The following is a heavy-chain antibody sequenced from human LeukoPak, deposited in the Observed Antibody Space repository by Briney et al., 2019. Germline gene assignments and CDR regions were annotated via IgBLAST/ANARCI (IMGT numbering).Heavy chain of an antibody. D-gene: IGHD3-10*02. CDR1: GYTFTSHP. Sequence: ASVRVSCKASGYTFTSHPISWVRQAPGQGLEWMGWISAYNGDTKYAQKFQGRVTMTTDTSTTTAYMELKSLRSDETAVYYCARDWDGRGVGDFWGQGTLVTVSS. J-gene: IGHJ4*02. CDR3: ARDWDGRGVGDF. V-gene: IGHV1-18*01. CDR2: ISAYNGDT.